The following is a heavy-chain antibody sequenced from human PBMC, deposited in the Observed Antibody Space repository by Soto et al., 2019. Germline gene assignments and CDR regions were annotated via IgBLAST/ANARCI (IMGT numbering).Heavy chain of an antibody. D-gene: IGHD3-10*01. CDR2: IKQDGSEK. V-gene: IGHV3-7*01. Sequence: XXSLRLSCAASGFSFSSYWMRWVLQAPGKGLEWVARIKQDGSEKYYVESVKGRFTVSRDNAKNSMYLQMKRLRAEDTAVYYCARDRGGDFFDYWGQGTLVTVSS. J-gene: IGHJ4*02. CDR3: ARDRGGDFFDY. CDR1: GFSFSSYW.